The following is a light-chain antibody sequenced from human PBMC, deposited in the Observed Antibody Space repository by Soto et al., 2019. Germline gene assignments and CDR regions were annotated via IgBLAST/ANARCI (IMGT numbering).Light chain of an antibody. V-gene: IGLV2-8*01. Sequence: QSALTQPPSMSGSPGQSVTVSCTGISSDVGGHDYVSWYQHHPGKAPKLIIFEVNKRPSGVPDRFSGSKSGNTASLTVSGLQADDEAHYYCSSYSGTNNYVVFGGGTKLTVL. CDR1: SSDVGGHDY. CDR3: SSYSGTNNYVV. J-gene: IGLJ2*01. CDR2: EVN.